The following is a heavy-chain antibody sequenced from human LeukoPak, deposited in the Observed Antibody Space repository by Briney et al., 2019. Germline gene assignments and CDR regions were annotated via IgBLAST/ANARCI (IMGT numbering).Heavy chain of an antibody. CDR1: GFTVSSNY. V-gene: IGHV3-66*01. Sequence: GGSLRLSCAASGFTVSSNYMSWVRQAPGKGLEWVSVIYSGGSTYYADSVKGRFTISRDNSKNTLYLQMNSLRAEDTAVYYCAKDQVTHTPYYFDYWGQGTLVTVSS. D-gene: IGHD2-21*02. CDR2: IYSGGST. J-gene: IGHJ4*02. CDR3: AKDQVTHTPYYFDY.